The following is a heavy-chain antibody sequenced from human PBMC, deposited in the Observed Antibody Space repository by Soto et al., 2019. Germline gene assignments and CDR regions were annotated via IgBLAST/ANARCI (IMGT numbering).Heavy chain of an antibody. D-gene: IGHD5-12*01. Sequence: SVKVSCKASGGTFSSYAISWVRQAPGQGLEWMGGIIPIFGTANYAQKFQGRVTITADESTSTAYMELSSLRSEDTAVYYCARAAHSGYDYYYYGMDVWGQGTTVTVSS. CDR1: GGTFSSYA. CDR3: ARAAHSGYDYYYYGMDV. CDR2: IIPIFGTA. V-gene: IGHV1-69*13. J-gene: IGHJ6*02.